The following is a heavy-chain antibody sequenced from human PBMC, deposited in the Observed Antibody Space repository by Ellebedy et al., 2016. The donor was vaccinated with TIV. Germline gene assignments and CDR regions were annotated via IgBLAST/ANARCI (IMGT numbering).Heavy chain of an antibody. CDR2: TRYDGSIK. V-gene: IGHV3-30*02. Sequence: PGGSLRLSCAASGFTFSNYGMHWVRQAPGKGLEWVAFTRYDGSIKYYADSVKGRFTISRDNSKTTLFLQMTSLRAEDTDVYYCAKDDTYYGDGYCFDYWGQGNLVIVSS. J-gene: IGHJ4*02. CDR1: GFTFSNYG. D-gene: IGHD4-17*01. CDR3: AKDDTYYGDGYCFDY.